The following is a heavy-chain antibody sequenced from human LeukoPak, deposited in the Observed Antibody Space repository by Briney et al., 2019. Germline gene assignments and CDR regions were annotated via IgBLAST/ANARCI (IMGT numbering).Heavy chain of an antibody. J-gene: IGHJ4*02. CDR2: ISAYNGNT. V-gene: IGHV1-18*04. CDR1: GYTFTGYY. Sequence: ASVKVSCKASGYTFTGYYMHWVRQAPGQGLEWMGLISAYNGNTNYAQKLQGRVTMTTDTSTSTAYMELRSLRSDDTAVYYCARITQTDYDFDYWGQGTLVIVSS. D-gene: IGHD4-17*01. CDR3: ARITQTDYDFDY.